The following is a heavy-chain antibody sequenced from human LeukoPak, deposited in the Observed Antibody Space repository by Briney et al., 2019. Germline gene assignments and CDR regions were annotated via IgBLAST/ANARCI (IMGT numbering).Heavy chain of an antibody. V-gene: IGHV1-2*02. CDR1: GYTFTGYY. D-gene: IGHD3-9*01. CDR2: INPNSGGT. Sequence: GASVKVSCKASGYTFTGYYMHWVRQAPGQGLEWMGWINPNSGGTNYAQKFQGRVTMTRDTSISTAYMELSRLRSDDTAVYYCARSPRGPYDILTGYKPDYWGQGTLVTVSS. CDR3: ARSPRGPYDILTGYKPDY. J-gene: IGHJ4*02.